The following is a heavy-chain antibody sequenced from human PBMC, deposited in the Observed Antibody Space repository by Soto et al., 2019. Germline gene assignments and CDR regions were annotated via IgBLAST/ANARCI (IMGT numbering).Heavy chain of an antibody. J-gene: IGHJ3*02. CDR1: GGSISSYY. V-gene: IGHV4-59*08. Sequence: LPETLSLTCTVSGGSISSYYWSWIRQPPGKGLEWIGYIYYSGSTNYNPSLKSRVTISVDTSKNQFSLKLSSVTAADTAVYYCARLYGLDAFDIWGQGTMVTVSS. D-gene: IGHD3-16*02. CDR3: ARLYGLDAFDI. CDR2: IYYSGST.